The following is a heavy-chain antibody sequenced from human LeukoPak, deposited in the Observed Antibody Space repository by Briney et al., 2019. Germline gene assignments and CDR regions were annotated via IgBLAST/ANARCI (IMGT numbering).Heavy chain of an antibody. Sequence: SETLSLTCTVSGGSISSYYWSWIRQPPGKGLEWIGYIYYSGSTNYNPSLKSRVTISVDTSKNQFSLKLSSVTAADTAVYYCARHCNYDSSGIPGYYGMDVWGQGTTVTVSS. CDR2: IYYSGST. D-gene: IGHD3-22*01. J-gene: IGHJ6*02. CDR1: GGSISSYY. V-gene: IGHV4-59*08. CDR3: ARHCNYDSSGIPGYYGMDV.